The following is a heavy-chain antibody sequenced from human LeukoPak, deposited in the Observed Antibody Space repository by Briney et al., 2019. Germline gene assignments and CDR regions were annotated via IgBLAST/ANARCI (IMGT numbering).Heavy chain of an antibody. D-gene: IGHD1-26*01. Sequence: GGSLRLSCAAFGFTFSSYWMHWVRQAPGKGLVWVSRINSDGSTTTYADSVKGRFTISRDNAKNTLYLQMNSLRAEDTAVYYCARGYSGSYRVDYWGQGTLVTVSS. J-gene: IGHJ4*02. CDR1: GFTFSSYW. V-gene: IGHV3-74*01. CDR2: INSDGSTT. CDR3: ARGYSGSYRVDY.